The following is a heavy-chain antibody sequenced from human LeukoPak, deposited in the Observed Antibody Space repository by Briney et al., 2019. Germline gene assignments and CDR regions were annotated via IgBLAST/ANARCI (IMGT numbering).Heavy chain of an antibody. CDR2: INPNSGGT. D-gene: IGHD6-19*01. Sequence: GASVKVSCKASGYTFTDYYMHWVRQAPGQGLEWMGWINPNSGGTNYAQKFQGRVTMTRDTSISTAYMELSRLRSDDTAVYYCASSNSYSSGWYHVWGKGTTVTVSS. CDR3: ASSNSYSSGWYHV. CDR1: GYTFTDYY. V-gene: IGHV1-2*02. J-gene: IGHJ6*04.